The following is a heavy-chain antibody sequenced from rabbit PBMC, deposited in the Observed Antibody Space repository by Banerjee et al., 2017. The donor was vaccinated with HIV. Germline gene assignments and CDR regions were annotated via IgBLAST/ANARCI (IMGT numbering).Heavy chain of an antibody. CDR2: IYAGSGGT. CDR3: ARTGYGGYGYVPLDL. CDR1: GIDFSTYG. Sequence: QEQLVESGGGLVQPGGSLKLSCKASGIDFSTYGISWVRQAPGKGLEWIGCIYAGSGGTGYASWAKGRFTISKTSSTTMTLQMTSLTAADTATYFCARTGYGGYGYVPLDLWGQGTLVTVS. D-gene: IGHD6-1*01. J-gene: IGHJ3*01. V-gene: IGHV1S45*01.